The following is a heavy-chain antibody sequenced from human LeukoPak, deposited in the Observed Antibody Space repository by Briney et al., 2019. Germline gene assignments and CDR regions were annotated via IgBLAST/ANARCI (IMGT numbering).Heavy chain of an antibody. CDR2: IYYSGST. CDR3: ARADGYNYGIRFDF. V-gene: IGHV4-61*01. J-gene: IGHJ4*02. D-gene: IGHD5-18*01. Sequence: PSETLSLTCTVSGGSISSSSYYWSWIRQSPGKGLEWIGYIYYSGSTNYNPSLKSRVTISVDTSKNQFSLKLSSVTAADTAVYYCARADGYNYGIRFDFWGQGTLVTVSS. CDR1: GGSISSSSYY.